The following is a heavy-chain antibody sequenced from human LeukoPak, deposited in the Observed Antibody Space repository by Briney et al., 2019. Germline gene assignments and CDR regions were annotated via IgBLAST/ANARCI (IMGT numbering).Heavy chain of an antibody. J-gene: IGHJ5*02. CDR3: ASQSYGWFDP. V-gene: IGHV3-7*01. CDR1: GFTLSSYW. CDR2: IKQDGSEK. Sequence: GGSLRLSCAASGFTLSSYWMSWVRQAPGKGLEWVANIKQDGSEKYYVDSVKGRFTISRDNAKKSLYLQMNSLRAEDTAVYYCASQSYGWFDPWGQGTLVTVSS. D-gene: IGHD4-17*01.